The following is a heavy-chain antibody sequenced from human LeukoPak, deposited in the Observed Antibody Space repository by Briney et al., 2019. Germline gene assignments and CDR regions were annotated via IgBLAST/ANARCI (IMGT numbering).Heavy chain of an antibody. J-gene: IGHJ6*03. CDR2: ISSSGSTI. CDR1: GFTFSDYY. Sequence: PGGSLRLSCAASGFTFSDYYMSWIRKAPGKGLEWVSYISSSGSTIYYADSVKGRFTISRDNAKNSLYLQMNSLRAEDTAVYYCARARTTQDSYYYYMDVWGKGTTVTVSS. V-gene: IGHV3-11*01. CDR3: ARARTTQDSYYYYMDV. D-gene: IGHD1-1*01.